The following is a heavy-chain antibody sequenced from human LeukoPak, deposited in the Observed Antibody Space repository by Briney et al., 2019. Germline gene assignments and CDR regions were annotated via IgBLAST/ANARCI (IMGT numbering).Heavy chain of an antibody. CDR1: GFTFSSYG. D-gene: IGHD1-26*01. Sequence: GGSLRLSCAASGFTFSSYGMHWVRQAPGKGLEWVAFIRYDGSNKYYADSVKGRFTISRDNSKNTLYLQMNSLRAEDTAVYYCARDLRRSGSYSWYFDLWGRGTLVTVSS. CDR3: ARDLRRSGSYSWYFDL. V-gene: IGHV3-30*02. J-gene: IGHJ2*01. CDR2: IRYDGSNK.